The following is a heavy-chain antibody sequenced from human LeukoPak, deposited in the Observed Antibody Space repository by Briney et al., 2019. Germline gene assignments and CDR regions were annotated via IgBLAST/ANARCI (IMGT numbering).Heavy chain of an antibody. V-gene: IGHV4-39*07. Sequence: SETLSLTCTVSDGSISSSSYHWGWIRQPPGKGLEWIASIYYSGSTNYNPSLKSRVTISVDTSKNQFSLKLSSVTAADTAVYYCARKANWNYGHAFDIWGQGTMVTVSS. CDR2: IYYSGST. CDR3: ARKANWNYGHAFDI. D-gene: IGHD1-7*01. CDR1: DGSISSSSYH. J-gene: IGHJ3*02.